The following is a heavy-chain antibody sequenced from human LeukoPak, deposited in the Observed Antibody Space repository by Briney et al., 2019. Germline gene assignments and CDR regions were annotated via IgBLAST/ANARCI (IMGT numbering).Heavy chain of an antibody. CDR1: GYTFTSYD. D-gene: IGHD6-6*01. CDR3: ARAEQDSSSIWFDP. Sequence: ASVKVSCKASGYTFTSYDISWVRQAPGQGLEWMGWISAYNGNTNYAQKLQGRVTMTTDTSTSTAYMELRSLRSDDTAVYYCARAEQDSSSIWFDPWGQGTLVTVSS. J-gene: IGHJ5*02. V-gene: IGHV1-18*01. CDR2: ISAYNGNT.